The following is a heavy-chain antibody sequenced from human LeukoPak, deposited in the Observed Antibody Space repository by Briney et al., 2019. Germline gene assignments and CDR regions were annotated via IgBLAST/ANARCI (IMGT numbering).Heavy chain of an antibody. D-gene: IGHD3-10*01. Sequence: GGSLRLSCAASGFTFSSYSMNWVRQAPGKGLEWVSSISSSSSYIYYADSVKGRFTISRDNAKNSLYLQMNSLRAEDTAVYYCARRFPSPYYFDCWGQGTLVTVSS. V-gene: IGHV3-21*01. J-gene: IGHJ4*02. CDR1: GFTFSSYS. CDR3: ARRFPSPYYFDC. CDR2: ISSSSSYI.